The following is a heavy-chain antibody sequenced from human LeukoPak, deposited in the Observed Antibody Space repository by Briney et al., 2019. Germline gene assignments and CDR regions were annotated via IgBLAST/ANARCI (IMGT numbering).Heavy chain of an antibody. D-gene: IGHD6-13*01. Sequence: PETLSLTCIVSGDSINSNFWSWIRQPAGKGLEWIGRVYNSGATNCNPSLKSRVTMSIDTSKNQLSLNLTSVTAADTVVYYCAREYTSSRALDYWGQGTLVTVSS. CDR2: VYNSGAT. J-gene: IGHJ4*02. V-gene: IGHV4-4*07. CDR1: GDSINSNF. CDR3: AREYTSSRALDY.